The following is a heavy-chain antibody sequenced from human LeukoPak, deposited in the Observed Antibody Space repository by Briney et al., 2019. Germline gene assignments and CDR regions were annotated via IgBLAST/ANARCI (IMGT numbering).Heavy chain of an antibody. J-gene: IGHJ4*02. CDR1: GFAFSSYG. D-gene: IGHD6-19*01. V-gene: IGHV3-30*03. Sequence: GGSLRLSCAASGFAFSSYGMHWVRQSPGKGLEWVAVISYDGSNKYYADSVKGRFTISRDNSKNTLYLQMNSLRAEDTAVYYCARQVAGIGLYYFDYWGQGTLVTVSS. CDR3: ARQVAGIGLYYFDY. CDR2: ISYDGSNK.